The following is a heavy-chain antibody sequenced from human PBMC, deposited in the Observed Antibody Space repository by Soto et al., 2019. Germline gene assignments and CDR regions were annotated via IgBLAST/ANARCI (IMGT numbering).Heavy chain of an antibody. V-gene: IGHV3-21*06. CDR2: ISSSSDYI. CDR3: ARARVYATGPLDF. CDR1: GFTFTSYT. D-gene: IGHD6-13*01. Sequence: GGSLRLSCAASGFTFTSYTMNWVRQAPGKGLEWVSSISSSSDYIYYADSMKGRVTISRDNAKNSLFLDMNSLTGEDTAVYYCARARVYATGPLDFWGQGTLVTVYS. J-gene: IGHJ4*02.